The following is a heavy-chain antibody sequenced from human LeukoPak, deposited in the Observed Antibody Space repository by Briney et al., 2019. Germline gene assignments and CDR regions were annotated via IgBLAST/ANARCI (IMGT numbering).Heavy chain of an antibody. CDR3: ARVPDYGGNT. D-gene: IGHD4-23*01. J-gene: IGHJ4*02. V-gene: IGHV3-21*01. CDR2: ISSSSSYI. CDR1: GFTFSSYS. Sequence: GGSLRLSCAASGFTFSSYSMNWVRQAPGKGLEWVSSISSSSSYIYCADSVKGRFTISRDNAKNSLYLQMNSLRAEDTAVYYCARVPDYGGNTWGQGTLVTVSS.